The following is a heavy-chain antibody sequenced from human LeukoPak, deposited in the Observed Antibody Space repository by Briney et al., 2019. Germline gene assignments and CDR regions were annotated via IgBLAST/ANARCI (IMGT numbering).Heavy chain of an antibody. Sequence: SETLSLTCAVYGGSFSSYYWSWIRQSPGKGLEWIAEINHRGDTNYNPSVKSRVTISVDTSKNQFSLKVSSLTAADTAVYYCARGPTISETGYFDYWGQGTLVTVSS. V-gene: IGHV4-34*01. D-gene: IGHD1-1*01. J-gene: IGHJ4*03. CDR1: GGSFSSYY. CDR3: ARGPTISETGYFDY. CDR2: INHRGDT.